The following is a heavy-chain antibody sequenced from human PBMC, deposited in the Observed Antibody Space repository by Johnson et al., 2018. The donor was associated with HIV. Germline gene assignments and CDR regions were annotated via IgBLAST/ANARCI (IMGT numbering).Heavy chain of an antibody. D-gene: IGHD1-26*01. CDR2: MWYVGSNK. Sequence: QVQLVESGGGVVQPGRSLRLPCAASGFTFSTSGMHWVRQAPGKGLEWVAVMWYVGSNKYYADSVTGRFTISRDNAKNSLYLQMNSLRAEDTALYYCAREGNSGSYLENNAFDIWGQGTTVTVSS. CDR1: GFTFSTSG. CDR3: AREGNSGSYLENNAFDI. V-gene: IGHV3-33*01. J-gene: IGHJ3*02.